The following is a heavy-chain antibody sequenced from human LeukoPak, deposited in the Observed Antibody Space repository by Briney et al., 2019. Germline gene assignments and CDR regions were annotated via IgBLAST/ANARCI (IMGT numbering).Heavy chain of an antibody. Sequence: GGSLRLSCAASGFTFSSYSMNWVRQAPGKGLEWVSYISSSSTIYYADSVKGRFTISRDNAKNSLYLQMNSLRAEDTAVYYCARDLGVGELPDYWGQGTLVTVSS. J-gene: IGHJ4*02. CDR1: GFTFSSYS. CDR3: ARDLGVGELPDY. V-gene: IGHV3-48*04. D-gene: IGHD1-7*01. CDR2: ISSSSTI.